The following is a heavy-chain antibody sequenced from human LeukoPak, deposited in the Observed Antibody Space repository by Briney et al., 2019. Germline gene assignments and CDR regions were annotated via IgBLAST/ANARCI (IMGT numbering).Heavy chain of an antibody. CDR1: GGSISPHY. CDR3: ARGLGASWYYFDY. J-gene: IGHJ4*02. Sequence: SETLSLTCTVSGGSISPHYWTWIRQPPGKGLEWIGFIHYSGTTNCNPSLTSRVTISVDTSKNRFSLKLSSVTAADTAVYYCARGLGASWYYFDYWGQGALVTVSS. CDR2: IHYSGTT. V-gene: IGHV4-59*11. D-gene: IGHD6-13*01.